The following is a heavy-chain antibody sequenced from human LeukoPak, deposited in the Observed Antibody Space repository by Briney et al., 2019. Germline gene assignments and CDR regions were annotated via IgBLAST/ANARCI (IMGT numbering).Heavy chain of an antibody. Sequence: GESLRLSCAASGFTFNSYWMHWVRQAPGKGLVWVSRISTDGTSTFYADSVKGRFTISRDNAKNTVYLQMNSLRADDMGVYYCSRGLGGTYYGFGDWGQGTLVTVPS. CDR1: GFTFNSYW. CDR2: ISTDGTST. J-gene: IGHJ4*02. V-gene: IGHV3-74*01. D-gene: IGHD1-26*01. CDR3: SRGLGGTYYGFGD.